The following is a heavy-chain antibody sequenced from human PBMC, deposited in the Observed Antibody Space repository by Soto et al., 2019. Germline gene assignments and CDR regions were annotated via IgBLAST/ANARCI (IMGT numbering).Heavy chain of an antibody. CDR3: ARVGVTMVRGVRFDP. CDR2: ISSSGSTI. J-gene: IGHJ5*02. V-gene: IGHV3-48*03. Sequence: PGGSLRLSCAASGFTFSSYEMNWVRQAPGKGLEWVSYISSSGSTIYYADSVKGRFTISRDNAKNSLYLQMNSLRAEDTAVYYCARVGVTMVRGVRFDPWGQGTLVTVSS. CDR1: GFTFSSYE. D-gene: IGHD3-10*01.